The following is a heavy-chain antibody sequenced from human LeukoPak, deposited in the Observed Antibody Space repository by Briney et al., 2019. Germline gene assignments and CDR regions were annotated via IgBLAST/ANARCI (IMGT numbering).Heavy chain of an antibody. Sequence: GGSLRLSCAASGFTFSSYAMSWVRQAPGKGLEWVSAISGSGGSTYYADSVKGRFTISRDNSKNTLYLQMNSLRAEDTAVYYCAKHAYYYDSSGYRFFDYWGQGTLVTVSS. J-gene: IGHJ4*02. CDR2: ISGSGGST. CDR3: AKHAYYYDSSGYRFFDY. D-gene: IGHD3-22*01. CDR1: GFTFSSYA. V-gene: IGHV3-23*01.